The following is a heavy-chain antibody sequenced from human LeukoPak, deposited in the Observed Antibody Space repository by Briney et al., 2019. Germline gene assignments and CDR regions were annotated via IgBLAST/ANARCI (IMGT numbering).Heavy chain of an antibody. J-gene: IGHJ3*02. Sequence: PGGSLRLSCAASGFTFDDYAMHWVRQAPGKGLEWVSGISWNSGSIGYADSVKGRFTISRDNAKNSLYLQMNSLRAEDMALYCCAKAIDLKQYSSGWRGAFDIWGQGTMVTVSS. D-gene: IGHD6-19*01. CDR2: ISWNSGSI. CDR1: GFTFDDYA. V-gene: IGHV3-9*03. CDR3: AKAIDLKQYSSGWRGAFDI.